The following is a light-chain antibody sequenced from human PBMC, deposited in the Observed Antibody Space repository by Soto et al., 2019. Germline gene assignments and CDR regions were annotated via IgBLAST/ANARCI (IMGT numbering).Light chain of an antibody. CDR3: SSFTSSSTQV. V-gene: IGLV2-14*01. CDR1: SSDVGGYNY. Sequence: VLTQPASVSGSPGQSITISCTGTSSDVGGYNYVSWYQQYPGRAPKLMIYEVSNRPSGVSNRFSGSKSGNTASLTISGLQAEDEADYYCSSFTSSSTQVLGGGTKVTVL. J-gene: IGLJ3*02. CDR2: EVS.